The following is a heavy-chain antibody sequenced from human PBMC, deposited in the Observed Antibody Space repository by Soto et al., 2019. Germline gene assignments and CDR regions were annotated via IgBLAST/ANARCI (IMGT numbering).Heavy chain of an antibody. J-gene: IGHJ6*02. CDR2: LIPVFGSP. Sequence: QVQLVQSGAEVKKPGSSVTVSCKTSGGTFSKDAINWVRQAPGQGLEWMGLLIPVFGSPIYAQKFQGRIRITADEYTSTALMDLSSLRSEDTAVYYCTRVLGYTFEPGKTRYYAMDVWGQGTTVSVSS. D-gene: IGHD5-18*01. CDR1: GGTFSKDA. CDR3: TRVLGYTFEPGKTRYYAMDV. V-gene: IGHV1-69*01.